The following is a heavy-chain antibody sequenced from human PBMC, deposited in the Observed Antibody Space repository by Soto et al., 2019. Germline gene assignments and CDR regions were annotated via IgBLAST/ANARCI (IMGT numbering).Heavy chain of an antibody. CDR2: INHSGST. CDR3: ARGGGISITIFGVVIHYYGMEV. V-gene: IGHV4-34*01. Sequence: SETLSLTCAVYGGSFSGYYWSWIRQPPGKGLEWIGEINHSGSTNYNPSLKSRVTISVDTSKNQFSLKLSSVTAADTAVYYCARGGGISITIFGVVIHYYGMEVWGQGTTVTVSS. D-gene: IGHD3-3*01. J-gene: IGHJ6*02. CDR1: GGSFSGYY.